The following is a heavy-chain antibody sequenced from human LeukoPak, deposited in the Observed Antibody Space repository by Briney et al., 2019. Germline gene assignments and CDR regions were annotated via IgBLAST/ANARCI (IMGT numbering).Heavy chain of an antibody. J-gene: IGHJ4*02. CDR2: ISYPGST. V-gene: IGHV4-39*01. Sequence: QPQDKKKKCIASISYPGSTFYNPSLRSRVTISVDTSKNQFSLRLSSVTAADTAVYYSAAGYPSVFFYFACWGQGTLVTVSS. D-gene: IGHD3-3*01. CDR3: AAGYPSVFFYFAC.